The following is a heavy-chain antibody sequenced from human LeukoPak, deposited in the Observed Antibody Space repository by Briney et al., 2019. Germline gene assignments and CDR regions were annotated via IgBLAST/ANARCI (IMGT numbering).Heavy chain of an antibody. CDR3: ARGSISSYHRTGHYYFDY. Sequence: PSETLSLTCTVSGGSVSSGSYYWSWIRQPPGKGLEWIGYIYYSGSTNYNPSLKSRVTISVDTSKNQFSLKLSSVTAADTAVYYCARGSISSYHRTGHYYFDYWGQGTLVTVSS. D-gene: IGHD6-13*01. V-gene: IGHV4-61*01. CDR2: IYYSGST. J-gene: IGHJ4*02. CDR1: GGSVSSGSYY.